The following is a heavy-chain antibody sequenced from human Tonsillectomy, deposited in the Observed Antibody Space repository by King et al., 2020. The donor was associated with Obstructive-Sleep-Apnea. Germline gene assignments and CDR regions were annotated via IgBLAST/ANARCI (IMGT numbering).Heavy chain of an antibody. Sequence: VQLVESGGGLVQPGGSLRLSCAASGITFSSYSMNWVRQAPGKGLEWVSDISSSTSTIYYADSVKGRFTISRDNAKNSLYLQMNSLRAEDTAVYYCATGGPDAFDFWGRGTMVTVSS. CDR1: GITFSSYS. V-gene: IGHV3-48*04. CDR2: ISSSTSTI. CDR3: ATGGPDAFDF. J-gene: IGHJ3*01. D-gene: IGHD3-16*01.